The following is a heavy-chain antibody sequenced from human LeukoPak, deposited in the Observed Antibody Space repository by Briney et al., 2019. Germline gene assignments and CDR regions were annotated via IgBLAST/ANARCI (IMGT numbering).Heavy chain of an antibody. CDR3: ASGVRSYYFDY. V-gene: IGHV4-59*01. CDR1: GGSMSSYY. D-gene: IGHD4-17*01. Sequence: SETLSLTCSVSGGSMSSYYWSWVRQPPGKGLEWIGHIYSSESTDYNPSLKSRVTMSVDTSNNQFSLKLSSVTAADTAVYYCASGVRSYYFDYWGQGTLVTVSS. J-gene: IGHJ4*02. CDR2: IYSSEST.